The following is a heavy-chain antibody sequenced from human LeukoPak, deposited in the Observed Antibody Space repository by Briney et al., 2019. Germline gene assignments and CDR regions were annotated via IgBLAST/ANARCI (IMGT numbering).Heavy chain of an antibody. CDR1: GYTFINYD. V-gene: IGHV1-8*01. Sequence: APVKVSCKASGYTFINYDIKWVRQATGQGLEWVGWVNPNSGNIGFAQKFQGRVTMTRNTPISTAYMELSSLRSEDTAVYYCARREYDILTGYSSFDYWGQGTLVTVSS. D-gene: IGHD3-9*01. J-gene: IGHJ4*02. CDR3: ARREYDILTGYSSFDY. CDR2: VNPNSGNI.